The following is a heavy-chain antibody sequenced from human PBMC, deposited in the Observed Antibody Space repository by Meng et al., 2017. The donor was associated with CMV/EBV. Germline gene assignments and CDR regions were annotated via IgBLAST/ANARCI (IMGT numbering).Heavy chain of an antibody. D-gene: IGHD2-15*01. CDR1: GGSVSSGSYY. CDR3: ARDRTRCCSGGSCYFWGGMDV. Sequence: SETLSLTCTVSGGSVSSGSYYWSWIRQPPGKGLEWIGYSYYSGSTNYNPSLMSRVTISVDTSKNQFSLKLSSVTAADTAVYDCARDRTRCCSGGSCYFWGGMDVWGQGTTVTVSS. J-gene: IGHJ6*02. CDR2: SYYSGST. V-gene: IGHV4-61*01.